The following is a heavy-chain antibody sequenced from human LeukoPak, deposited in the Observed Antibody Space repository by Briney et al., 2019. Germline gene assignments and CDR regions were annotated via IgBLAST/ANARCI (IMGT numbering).Heavy chain of an antibody. CDR1: GYTFTSYG. CDR3: ARAIYGDCFDY. V-gene: IGHV1-18*01. D-gene: IGHD4-17*01. Sequence: ASVKVSCKASGYTFTSYGISWVRQAPGQGLEWMGWISAYNGNTNYAQKLQGRVTMTRNTSISTAYMELSSLRSEDTAVYYCARAIYGDCFDYWGQGTLVTVSS. CDR2: ISAYNGNT. J-gene: IGHJ4*02.